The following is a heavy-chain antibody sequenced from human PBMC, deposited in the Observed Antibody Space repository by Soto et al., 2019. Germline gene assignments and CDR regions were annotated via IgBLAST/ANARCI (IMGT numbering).Heavy chain of an antibody. J-gene: IGHJ3*01. CDR1: GVSITSGAYY. V-gene: IGHV4-31*03. D-gene: IGHD4-17*01. CDR3: ARARLRAVYAFDF. CDR2: IYYNGNT. Sequence: SETLSLTCTLSGVSITSGAYYWTWVRQHPGEGLERIGYIYYNGNTYFSPSLKSRLTISIDTSKNQFSLKLSSVTAADTAVYYCARARLRAVYAFDFWGQGTMVTVSS.